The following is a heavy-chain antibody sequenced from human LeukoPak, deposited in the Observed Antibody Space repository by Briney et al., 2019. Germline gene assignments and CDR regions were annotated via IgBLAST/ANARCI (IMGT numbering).Heavy chain of an antibody. Sequence: ASVKVFCKASGYTFTGYYMHWVRQAPGQGLEWMGWINPNSGGTNYAQKFQGRVTMTRDTSISTAYMELSRLRSDDTAVYYCARVQYYDSSGYRPGCLGYWGQGTLVTVSS. CDR1: GYTFTGYY. CDR3: ARVQYYDSSGYRPGCLGY. CDR2: INPNSGGT. D-gene: IGHD3-22*01. J-gene: IGHJ4*02. V-gene: IGHV1-2*02.